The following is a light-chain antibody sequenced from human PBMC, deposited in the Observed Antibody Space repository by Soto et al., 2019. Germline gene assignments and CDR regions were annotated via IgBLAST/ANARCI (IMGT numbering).Light chain of an antibody. CDR3: QQYGSSPPYT. CDR1: QSISSK. V-gene: IGKV3-15*01. CDR2: GAS. J-gene: IGKJ2*01. Sequence: IVMTQSPATLSVSPGERATLSCRASQSISSKLAWYQQKPGQAPRLLIYGASTRATGIPVRFSGSGSGTEFTLTITSLQSEDFAVYYCQQYGSSPPYTFGQGTKLEIK.